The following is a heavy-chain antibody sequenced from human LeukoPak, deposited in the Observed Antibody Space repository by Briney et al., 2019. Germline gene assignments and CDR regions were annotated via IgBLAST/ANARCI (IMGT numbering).Heavy chain of an antibody. V-gene: IGHV1-69*05. J-gene: IGHJ3*02. CDR3: ARSRVIVVINQRADAFDI. D-gene: IGHD3-22*01. Sequence: SVKVSCKASGGTFSSYAISWVRQAPGQGLEWMGGIIPIFGTANYAQKFQGRVTITTDESTSTAYMELSSLRSEDTAVYCCARSRVIVVINQRADAFDIWGQGTMVTVSS. CDR2: IIPIFGTA. CDR1: GGTFSSYA.